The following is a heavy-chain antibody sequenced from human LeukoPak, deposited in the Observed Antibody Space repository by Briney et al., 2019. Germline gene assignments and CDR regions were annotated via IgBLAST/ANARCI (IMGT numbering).Heavy chain of an antibody. J-gene: IGHJ4*02. CDR1: GGSISSYY. Sequence: SETLSHTCTVSGGSISSYYWTWIRQPPGKGLEWIGYIYSSGSTTYNPSLKSRVTISVDTSMNQFSLKLNSVTAADTAMYYCARRAVAENYFDYWGQGTLVTGSS. CDR2: IYSSGST. D-gene: IGHD6-19*01. V-gene: IGHV4-59*08. CDR3: ARRAVAENYFDY.